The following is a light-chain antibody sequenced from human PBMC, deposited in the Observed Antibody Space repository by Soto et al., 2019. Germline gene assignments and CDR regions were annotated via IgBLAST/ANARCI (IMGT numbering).Light chain of an antibody. CDR3: QQYNSYLTWT. Sequence: DIQLTQSPSTLSASLGDRVTLTCRASQSISSWLAWYQQKPGMAPKLLIQDASSLESGVPSRFGGSGSGTEFTLTISSLQPDDFAIYYCQQYNSYLTWTFGQGTKVEI. V-gene: IGKV1-5*01. CDR1: QSISSW. J-gene: IGKJ1*01. CDR2: DAS.